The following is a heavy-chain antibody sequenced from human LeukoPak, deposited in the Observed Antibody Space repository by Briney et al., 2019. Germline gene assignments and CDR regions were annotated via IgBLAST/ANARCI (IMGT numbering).Heavy chain of an antibody. CDR3: ARGPRDTAMVTG. J-gene: IGHJ4*02. CDR1: GGTFSSYA. CDR2: IIPIFGTA. D-gene: IGHD5-18*01. V-gene: IGHV1-69*13. Sequence: SVKVSCKASGGTFSSYAISWVRQAPGQGLEWMGGIIPIFGTANYAQKFQGRVTITADVSTSTACMELSSLRSEDTAVYYCARGPRDTAMVTGWGQGTLVTVSS.